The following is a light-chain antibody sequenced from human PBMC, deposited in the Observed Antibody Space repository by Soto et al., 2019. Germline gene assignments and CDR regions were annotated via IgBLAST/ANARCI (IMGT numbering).Light chain of an antibody. CDR3: QQYGSSPPGT. J-gene: IGKJ3*01. Sequence: EIVLTQSPGTLSLSPGERATLSCRASQSVSSSYLAWYQQKPGQAPRLLIYGASSRATGSPDRFSGSGSGTDFTLTISRLEPEDFAVYYRQQYGSSPPGTFGPWTKVDIK. V-gene: IGKV3-20*01. CDR2: GAS. CDR1: QSVSSSY.